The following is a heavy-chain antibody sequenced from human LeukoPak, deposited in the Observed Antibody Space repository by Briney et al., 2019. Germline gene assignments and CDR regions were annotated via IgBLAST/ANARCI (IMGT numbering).Heavy chain of an antibody. Sequence: GGSLRLSCAASGFTFSNYWMSWVRQAPGKGLEWVANIKQDGSEKYYMDSVKGRFTISRDNAKNTLYLQMNSLRAEDTAVYYCARDTDTVTTILDYWGQGTLVTVSS. CDR2: IKQDGSEK. J-gene: IGHJ4*02. CDR1: GFTFSNYW. D-gene: IGHD4-17*01. CDR3: ARDTDTVTTILDY. V-gene: IGHV3-7*01.